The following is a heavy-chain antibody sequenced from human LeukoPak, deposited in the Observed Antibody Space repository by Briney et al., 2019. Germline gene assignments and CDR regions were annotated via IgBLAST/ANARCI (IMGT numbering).Heavy chain of an antibody. D-gene: IGHD6-19*01. CDR1: GGSISNYY. CDR2: IYYSGST. V-gene: IGHV4-59*01. Sequence: SETLSLTCTVSGGSISNYYWSWIRQPPGKGLEWIGYIYYSGSTNYNPSLKSRVTISLDTSNNQFSLRLHSVTAADTAIYYCATYTSGWYLSYWGQGTLVTVSS. J-gene: IGHJ4*02. CDR3: ATYTSGWYLSY.